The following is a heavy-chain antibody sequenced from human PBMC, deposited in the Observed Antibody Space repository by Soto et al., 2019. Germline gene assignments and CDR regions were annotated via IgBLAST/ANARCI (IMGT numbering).Heavy chain of an antibody. Sequence: SVKVSCKASGGTFSSYAISWVRQAPGQGLEWMGGIIPIFGTANYAQKFQGRVTITADESTSTAYMELSSLRSEDTAVYYCASSGGDYDSSGYPNTKWPLDYWGQGTLVTVSS. J-gene: IGHJ4*02. CDR2: IIPIFGTA. CDR3: ASSGGDYDSSGYPNTKWPLDY. D-gene: IGHD3-22*01. V-gene: IGHV1-69*13. CDR1: GGTFSSYA.